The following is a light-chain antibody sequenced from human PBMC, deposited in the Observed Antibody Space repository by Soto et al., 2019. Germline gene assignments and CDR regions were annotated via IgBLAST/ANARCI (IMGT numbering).Light chain of an antibody. Sequence: ALTQPASVSGSPGQSITTSCTGTSSDVGVYDYISWYQQYPGKTPQLLIYEVNRPSGVSDRFSGSKSGNTASLTISDLQAEDEADYYCSSYTSSRSWVFGGGTKVTVL. J-gene: IGLJ3*02. CDR1: SSDVGVYDY. V-gene: IGLV2-14*01. CDR3: SSYTSSRSWV. CDR2: EV.